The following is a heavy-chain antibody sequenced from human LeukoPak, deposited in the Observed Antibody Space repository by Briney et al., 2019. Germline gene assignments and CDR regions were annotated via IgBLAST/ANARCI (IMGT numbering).Heavy chain of an antibody. Sequence: SETLSLTCTVSGGSISSGSYYWSWIRQPAGKGLEWIGRIYTSGSTNYNPSLKSRVTMSVDTSKNQFSLKLSSVTAADTAVYYCARDSGKPIYFDYWGQGTLVTVSS. V-gene: IGHV4-61*02. CDR2: IYTSGST. D-gene: IGHD1-26*01. J-gene: IGHJ4*02. CDR1: GGSISSGSYY. CDR3: ARDSGKPIYFDY.